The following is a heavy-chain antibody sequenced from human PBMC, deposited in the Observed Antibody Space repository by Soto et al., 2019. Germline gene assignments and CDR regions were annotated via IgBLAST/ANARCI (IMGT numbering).Heavy chain of an antibody. V-gene: IGHV3-21*01. J-gene: IGHJ6*02. D-gene: IGHD3-3*02. CDR1: GFTFSRNT. CDR2: ITSSGSYV. CDR3: VKDEGIEAMDV. Sequence: EVQLVESGGGLVKPGGSLRLSCVTSGFTFSRNTMNWVRQAPGKGLEWVASITSSGSYVYYADSVKGRVSASRDNAKNSLSLQMDSLRPDDTAIYFCVKDEGIEAMDVWGQGTTVTVSS.